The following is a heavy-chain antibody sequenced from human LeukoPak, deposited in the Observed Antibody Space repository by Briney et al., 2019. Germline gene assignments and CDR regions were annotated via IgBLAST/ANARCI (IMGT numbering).Heavy chain of an antibody. CDR3: ARAGYYARSGFSWAMDI. V-gene: IGHV1-3*03. J-gene: IGHJ3*02. CDR1: GYTFTSHA. D-gene: IGHD3-22*01. Sequence: GASVKVSCKASGYTFTSHAVHWVRQAPGQRLGWMAWINGGNGQAKYSQEFQGRVTLTRDISASTVYMELTSLTSEDMAVYFCARAGYYARSGFSWAMDIWGQGTMVTVSS. CDR2: INGGNGQA.